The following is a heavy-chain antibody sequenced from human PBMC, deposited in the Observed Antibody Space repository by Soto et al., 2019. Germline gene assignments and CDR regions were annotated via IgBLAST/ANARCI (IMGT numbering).Heavy chain of an antibody. Sequence: PGGSLRLSCAASGFTFSSYGMHWVRQAPGKGLEWVAVISYDGSNKYYADSVKGRFTISRDNSKNTLYLQMNSLRAEDTAVYYCAKEYYYDSSGYYYGQGYFDYWGQGTLVTVSS. CDR2: ISYDGSNK. V-gene: IGHV3-30*18. J-gene: IGHJ4*02. D-gene: IGHD3-22*01. CDR1: GFTFSSYG. CDR3: AKEYYYDSSGYYYGQGYFDY.